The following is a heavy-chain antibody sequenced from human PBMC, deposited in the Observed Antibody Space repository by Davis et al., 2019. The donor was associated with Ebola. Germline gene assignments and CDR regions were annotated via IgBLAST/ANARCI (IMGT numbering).Heavy chain of an antibody. D-gene: IGHD2/OR15-2a*01. V-gene: IGHV4-59*01. CDR2: IYYSGST. J-gene: IGHJ4*02. CDR3: ARSPFPGGIDY. CDR1: GFSISSYY. Sequence: MPSETLSLTCTVSGFSISSYYWSWIRQPPGKGLEWIGYIYYSGSTNYNPSLKSRVTISVDTSKNQFSLKLTSVTAADTAVYYCARSPFPGGIDYWGQGTLVTVSS.